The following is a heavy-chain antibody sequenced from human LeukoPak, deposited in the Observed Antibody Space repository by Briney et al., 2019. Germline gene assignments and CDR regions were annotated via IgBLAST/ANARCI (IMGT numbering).Heavy chain of an antibody. Sequence: SETLSLTCTVSGGSISSYYWSWIRIRQPAGKGLEWIGRIHSSGNTNYNPSLKGRVTMSVDTSKNQFSLSLTSVTAADTAVYYCARGQGFGVVIIWVYYMDVWGKGTTVTVSS. J-gene: IGHJ6*03. D-gene: IGHD3-3*01. CDR1: GGSISSYY. V-gene: IGHV4-4*07. CDR2: IHSSGNT. CDR3: ARGQGFGVVIIWVYYMDV.